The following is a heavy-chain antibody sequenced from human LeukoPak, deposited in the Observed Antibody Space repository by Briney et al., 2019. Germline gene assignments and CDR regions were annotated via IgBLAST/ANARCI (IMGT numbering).Heavy chain of an antibody. CDR3: ARDTALAGHRYIDH. CDR2: IRGNGDT. D-gene: IGHD6-19*01. J-gene: IGHJ4*02. Sequence: GGSLRLSCAASGFSFSSNAMSWVRQAPARGLEWVSSIRGNGDTFYADSVKGRFTISRDNSKNTLYLQMNSLRAEDTAVYYCARDTALAGHRYIDHWGQGTLVTVPS. V-gene: IGHV3-23*01. CDR1: GFSFSSNA.